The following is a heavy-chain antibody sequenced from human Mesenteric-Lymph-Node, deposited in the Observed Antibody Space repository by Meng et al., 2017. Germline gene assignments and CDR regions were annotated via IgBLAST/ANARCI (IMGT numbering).Heavy chain of an antibody. D-gene: IGHD2-2*01. CDR3: ARGLLGYCSSTSCYDLPDY. CDR1: GYTFTSYA. Sequence: ASVKVSCKASGYTFTSYAMHWVRQAPGQRLEWMGWINAGNGNTKYSQKFQGRVTITRDTSASTAYMELSSLRSEDTAVYYCARGLLGYCSSTSCYDLPDYWGQGTLVTVSS. V-gene: IGHV1-3*01. J-gene: IGHJ4*02. CDR2: INAGNGNT.